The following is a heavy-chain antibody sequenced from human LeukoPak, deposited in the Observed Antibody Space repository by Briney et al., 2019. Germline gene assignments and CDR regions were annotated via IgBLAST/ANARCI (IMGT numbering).Heavy chain of an antibody. D-gene: IGHD5-18*01. CDR1: GGSISSYY. Sequence: SETLSLTCTVSGGSISSYYGSWIRQPPGKGLEWVGYIYYSGSTNYNPSLKSRVTISVDTSKNQFSLKLSSVTAADTAVYYCARVRRGYSYYFDYWGQGTLVTVSS. CDR2: IYYSGST. V-gene: IGHV4-59*01. CDR3: ARVRRGYSYYFDY. J-gene: IGHJ4*02.